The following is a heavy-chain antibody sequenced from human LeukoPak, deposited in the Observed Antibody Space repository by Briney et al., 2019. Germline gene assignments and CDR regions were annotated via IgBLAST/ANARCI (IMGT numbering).Heavy chain of an antibody. CDR3: VKDPEGYSYGLRLYYFDY. CDR2: ISSNGGST. D-gene: IGHD5-18*01. J-gene: IGHJ4*02. Sequence: GGSLRLSCSASGFTFSSYAMHWVRQAPGKGLEYVSAISSNGGSTYYADSVKGRFTISRDNPKNTLSLQMSSLRAEDTAVYYCVKDPEGYSYGLRLYYFDYWGQGTLVTVSS. CDR1: GFTFSSYA. V-gene: IGHV3-64D*09.